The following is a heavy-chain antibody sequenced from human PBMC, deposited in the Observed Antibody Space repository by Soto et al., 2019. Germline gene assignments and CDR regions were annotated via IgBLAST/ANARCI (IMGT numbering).Heavy chain of an antibody. Sequence: ASVKVSCKASGYTFTSYGISWVRQAPGQGLEWMGWISAYNGNTNYAQKLQGRVTMTTDTSTSTAYMELRSLRSDDTAVYYCARDTAGDTVEEQSVFDYWGQGTLVTVSS. J-gene: IGHJ4*02. CDR3: ARDTAGDTVEEQSVFDY. V-gene: IGHV1-18*01. D-gene: IGHD5-18*01. CDR2: ISAYNGNT. CDR1: GYTFTSYG.